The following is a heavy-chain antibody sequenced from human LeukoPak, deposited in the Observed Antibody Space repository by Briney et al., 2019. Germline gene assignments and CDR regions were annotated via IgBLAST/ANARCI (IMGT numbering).Heavy chain of an antibody. Sequence: SETLSLTCTVSGGSISSSSYYWGWIRQPPGKGLEWIGSIYYSGSTYYNPSLKSRVTISVDTSKNQFSLKLSSVTAADTAVYYCDGGDSSGYSFDPVFVYWGQGTLVTVSS. CDR1: GGSISSSSYY. CDR3: DGGDSSGYSFDPVFVY. CDR2: IYYSGST. D-gene: IGHD3-22*01. J-gene: IGHJ4*02. V-gene: IGHV4-39*01.